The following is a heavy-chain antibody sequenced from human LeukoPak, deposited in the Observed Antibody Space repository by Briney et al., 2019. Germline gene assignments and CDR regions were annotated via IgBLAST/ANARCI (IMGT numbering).Heavy chain of an antibody. CDR1: GFTFSTYS. Sequence: GGSLRLSCAASGFTFSTYSMNWVRQAPGKGLEWVSIISGTSSHIFDADSVKGRFTISRDNAKNSLYLQMNSLRAEDTALYYCAKGRSSGYYYAFDYWGQGTLVTVSS. CDR3: AKGRSSGYYYAFDY. V-gene: IGHV3-21*04. CDR2: ISGTSSHI. J-gene: IGHJ4*02. D-gene: IGHD3-22*01.